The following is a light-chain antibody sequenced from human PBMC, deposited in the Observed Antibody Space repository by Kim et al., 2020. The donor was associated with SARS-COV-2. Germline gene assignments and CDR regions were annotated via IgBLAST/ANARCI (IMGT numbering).Light chain of an antibody. Sequence: QSVLTQPPSVSAAPGQKVTISCSGSSSNIGNNYVSWYQQLPGTAPKLLIYDNNKRPPGIPDRFSGSKSGTSATLGITGLQTGDEADYYCGTWDSSLSVWVFGGGTQLTVL. V-gene: IGLV1-51*01. CDR1: SSNIGNNY. CDR3: GTWDSSLSVWV. CDR2: DNN. J-gene: IGLJ3*02.